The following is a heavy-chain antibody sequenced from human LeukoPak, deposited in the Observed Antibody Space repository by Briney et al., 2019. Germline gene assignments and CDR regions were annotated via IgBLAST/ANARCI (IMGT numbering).Heavy chain of an antibody. J-gene: IGHJ4*02. CDR1: GFTFRGFL. CDR2: IKQDGSEK. CDR3: ARAGGNWNYVY. V-gene: IGHV3-7*01. D-gene: IGHD1-7*01. Sequence: GGSLRLSCAASGFTFRGFLMSWVRQIPGKGLEWVANIKQDGSEKYYADALRGRFTISRDNTKNSLSLQMNSLIVEDTAVYYCARAGGNWNYVYWGQGTLVTVSS.